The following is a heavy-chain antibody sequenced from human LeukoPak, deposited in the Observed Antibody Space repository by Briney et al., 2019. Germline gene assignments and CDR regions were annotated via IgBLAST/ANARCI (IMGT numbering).Heavy chain of an antibody. CDR3: AKDQDPHSYGSGSYAPFDH. CDR1: GFSFPTHA. V-gene: IGHV3-23*01. J-gene: IGHJ4*02. CDR2: ISGSGGST. D-gene: IGHD3-10*01. Sequence: GGSLRLSCVASGFSFPTHAMGWVRQAPGKGLEWVSHISGSGGSTKYSGSVKGRFTISRDNSKNTLYLQINSLGADDTAVYYCAKDQDPHSYGSGSYAPFDHWGQGTLVTVSS.